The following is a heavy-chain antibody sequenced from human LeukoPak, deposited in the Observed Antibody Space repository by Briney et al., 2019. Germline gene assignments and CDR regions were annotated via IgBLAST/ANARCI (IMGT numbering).Heavy chain of an antibody. Sequence: ASVKVSCKTSGYTFNNYGITWVRQAPGQGLEWMGWISGYNGNTNYAQKFQGRVTMTTDTSTTTAYMELRSLRSGDTAVYYCARVARRSTSAGAMDVWGQGTTVTVSS. CDR2: ISGYNGNT. V-gene: IGHV1-18*01. D-gene: IGHD1-26*01. J-gene: IGHJ6*02. CDR3: ARVARRSTSAGAMDV. CDR1: GYTFNNYG.